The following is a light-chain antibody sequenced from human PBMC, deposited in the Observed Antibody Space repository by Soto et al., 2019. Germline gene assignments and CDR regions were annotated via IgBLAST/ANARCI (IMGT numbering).Light chain of an antibody. V-gene: IGKV3-15*01. CDR2: GAS. J-gene: IGKJ5*01. Sequence: EIVMTQYPATLSVSRGEGATLSCRASQSVSSNLAWYQQKPGQAPRLLIYGASTRATGIPARFSGSGSGTEFSLIISSLQSADCATYYCQQSSNWPPITFGQGTRLEIK. CDR3: QQSSNWPPIT. CDR1: QSVSSN.